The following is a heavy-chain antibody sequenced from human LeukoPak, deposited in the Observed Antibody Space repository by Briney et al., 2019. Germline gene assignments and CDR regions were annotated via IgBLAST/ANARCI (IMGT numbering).Heavy chain of an antibody. D-gene: IGHD3-22*01. CDR2: VWYDGSRK. CDR3: AREGYYYDSSGLNY. V-gene: IGHV3-33*01. Sequence: PGGSLRLSCTASGFTFSNYGMHWVRQAPGKGLEWVAVVWYDGSRKYYADSVKGRFTISRDNSKNTLYLQMNSLRAEDTAVYYCAREGYYYDSSGLNYWGQGTLVTVSS. CDR1: GFTFSNYG. J-gene: IGHJ4*02.